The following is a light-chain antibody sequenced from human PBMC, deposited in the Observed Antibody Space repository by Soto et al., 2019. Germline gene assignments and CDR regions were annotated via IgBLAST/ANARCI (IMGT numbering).Light chain of an antibody. J-gene: IGLJ3*02. CDR2: EAT. Sequence: QSALNQPASVSGSPGQSITISCTGTSNDVGSYNFVSWYQHHPGKAPKLMIYEATKRPSGVSHRFSGSKSGNTASLTISGLQAEDEGEYYCCSYAGSMTWVFGGGTKLTVL. CDR3: CSYAGSMTWV. V-gene: IGLV2-23*01. CDR1: SNDVGSYNF.